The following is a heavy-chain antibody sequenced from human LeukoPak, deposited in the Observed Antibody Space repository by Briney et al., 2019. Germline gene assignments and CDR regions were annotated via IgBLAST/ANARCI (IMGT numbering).Heavy chain of an antibody. Sequence: SETLSLTCAVYGGSFSGYYWSWIRQPPGKGLEWIGEINHSGSTNYNPSLKSRVTISVDTSKNQFSLKLSSVTAADTAVYYCARDGPYFDWLSAPIDYWGQGTLVTVSS. D-gene: IGHD3-9*01. CDR2: INHSGST. CDR3: ARDGPYFDWLSAPIDY. J-gene: IGHJ4*02. CDR1: GGSFSGYY. V-gene: IGHV4-34*01.